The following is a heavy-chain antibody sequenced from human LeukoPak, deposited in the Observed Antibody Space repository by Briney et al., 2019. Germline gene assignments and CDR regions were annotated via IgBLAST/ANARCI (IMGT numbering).Heavy chain of an antibody. J-gene: IGHJ4*02. V-gene: IGHV4-59*12. CDR3: ARGESEIAVAGTSYFDY. CDR2: IYYSGST. D-gene: IGHD6-19*01. Sequence: SETLSLTCTVSGGSISSYYWSWIRQPPGKGLEWIGYIYYSGSTNYNPSLKSRVTISVDTSKNQFSLKLSSVTAADTAVYYCARGESEIAVAGTSYFDYWGQGTLVTVSS. CDR1: GGSISSYY.